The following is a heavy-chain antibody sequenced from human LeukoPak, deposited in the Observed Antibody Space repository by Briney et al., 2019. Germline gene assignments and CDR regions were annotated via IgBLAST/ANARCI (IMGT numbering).Heavy chain of an antibody. J-gene: IGHJ6*03. CDR2: INHSGST. V-gene: IGHV4-34*01. D-gene: IGHD3-3*01. CDR1: GGSFSGYY. Sequence: SETLSLTCAVYGGSFSGYYWSWIRQPPGKGLEWIGEINHSGSTNYNPSLKSRVTISVDTSKNQFSLKLSSVTAADTAVYYCARGRRNYDFWSGYYYYMDVWGKGTTVTVSS. CDR3: ARGRRNYDFWSGYYYYMDV.